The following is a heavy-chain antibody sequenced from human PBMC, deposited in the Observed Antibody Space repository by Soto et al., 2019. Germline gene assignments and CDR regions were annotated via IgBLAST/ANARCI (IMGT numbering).Heavy chain of an antibody. CDR2: IYYLGNT. D-gene: IGHD4-17*01. CDR3: ARRFTTVTTSNYYMDV. V-gene: IGHV4-39*01. CDR1: GGSISSSSSY. J-gene: IGHJ6*03. Sequence: SETLSLTCTVSGGSISSSSSYWGWIRQPPGKGLEWVGSIYYLGNTYYNPSLGSRVTISVDTSKNQFSLKLRSVTAADTAVYYCARRFTTVTTSNYYMDVWGKGTTVTVSS.